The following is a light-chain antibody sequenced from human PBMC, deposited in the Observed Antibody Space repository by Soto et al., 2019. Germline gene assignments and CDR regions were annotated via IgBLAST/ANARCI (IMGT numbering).Light chain of an antibody. V-gene: IGKV1-39*01. CDR3: QQDSTYAT. CDR2: AAS. CDR1: QRISSY. Sequence: IKMTQSPSSLSASIGDRVTITCRASQRISSYLNWYQQKPGKAPELLIYAASNLQSEVPSRFRGSGSGTDFTLTISSLPPEDLATYYCQQDSTYATFGQGTKVDIK. J-gene: IGKJ1*01.